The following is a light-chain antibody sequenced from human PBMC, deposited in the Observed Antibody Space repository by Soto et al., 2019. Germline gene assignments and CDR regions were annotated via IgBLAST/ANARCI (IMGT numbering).Light chain of an antibody. V-gene: IGLV2-14*01. CDR1: SSDVGGYNY. CDR2: VVS. J-gene: IGLJ1*01. Sequence: QSALTQPASVSGSPGQSITISCTGTSSDVGGYNYVSWYQQHPDKAPKLMIYVVSNRPSGVSNRFSGSKSGNTASLTISGLQAEDGADYYRRSYTSSDTPYVFGTGTKLTVL. CDR3: RSYTSSDTPYV.